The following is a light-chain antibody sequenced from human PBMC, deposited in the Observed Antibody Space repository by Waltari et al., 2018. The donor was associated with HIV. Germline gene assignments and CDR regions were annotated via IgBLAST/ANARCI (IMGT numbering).Light chain of an antibody. CDR1: SSDVGGYNH. J-gene: IGLJ2*01. Sequence: QSALTQPASVSGSPAQPITIPCTGTSSDVGGYNHVSWYQQHPGKAPKLMIYQVSKRPSGVSNRFSGSKSGNTASLTISGLQAEDEADYYCCAYAGSTTYVIFGVGTKLTVL. V-gene: IGLV2-23*02. CDR3: CAYAGSTTYVI. CDR2: QVS.